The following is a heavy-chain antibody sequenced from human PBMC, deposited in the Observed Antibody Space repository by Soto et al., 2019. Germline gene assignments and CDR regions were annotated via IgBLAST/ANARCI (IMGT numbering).Heavy chain of an antibody. CDR3: ARGGGVGVAGSAAFDM. J-gene: IGHJ3*02. CDR2: INPATGAA. Sequence: QLHLVQSGAVVKKPGASVTVSCSASGYPVTAYYMHWVRQAPGRGLEWMGGINPATGAAKYTQTFQGRVPMTRDTSTSTVFMELSGLTSEDPAVFYGARGGGVGVAGSAAFDMWGQGTLVTVSS. V-gene: IGHV1-2*02. CDR1: GYPVTAYY. D-gene: IGHD3-3*01.